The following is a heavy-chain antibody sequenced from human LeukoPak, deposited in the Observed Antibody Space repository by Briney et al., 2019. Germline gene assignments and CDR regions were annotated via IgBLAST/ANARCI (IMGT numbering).Heavy chain of an antibody. D-gene: IGHD3-22*01. Sequence: SETLSLTCTVSDGSISNYWWSWIRQPPGKGLEWIGYVFDSGGTNYNPSLKSRVTISVDTSKKQFSLKLSSVTAADTAVYYCARDGWYYDSSGPQGNGMDVWGQGTTVTVSS. V-gene: IGHV4-59*01. CDR1: DGSISNYW. CDR2: VFDSGGT. J-gene: IGHJ6*02. CDR3: ARDGWYYDSSGPQGNGMDV.